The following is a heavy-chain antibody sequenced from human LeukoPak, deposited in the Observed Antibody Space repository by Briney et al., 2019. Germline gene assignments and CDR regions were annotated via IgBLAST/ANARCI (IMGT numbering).Heavy chain of an antibody. J-gene: IGHJ4*02. CDR1: GYTFTSYF. Sequence: ASVKVSCKASGYTFTSYFMHWVRQAPGQGLDWMGIINPSGGSTSYAQKFQGRVTMTRDTSTSTVYMELISLRFEDTAVYYCARDSADYGDYDYWGQGTLVTVSS. V-gene: IGHV1-46*01. D-gene: IGHD4-17*01. CDR3: ARDSADYGDYDY. CDR2: INPSGGST.